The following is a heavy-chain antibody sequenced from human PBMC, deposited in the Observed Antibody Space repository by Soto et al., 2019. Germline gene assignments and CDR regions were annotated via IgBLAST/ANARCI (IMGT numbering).Heavy chain of an antibody. D-gene: IGHD6-13*01. Sequence: PGESLKISCQCSGYTFSNFWIAWVRQLPGKGLEWMGIIYPGDYETRYSPSFHGKVTISADRSIGTAYLQWSSLEASDSAFYFCERSHRSSPYFDYWGQGALVTVSS. J-gene: IGHJ4*02. V-gene: IGHV5-51*01. CDR2: IYPGDYET. CDR1: GYTFSNFW. CDR3: ERSHRSSPYFDY.